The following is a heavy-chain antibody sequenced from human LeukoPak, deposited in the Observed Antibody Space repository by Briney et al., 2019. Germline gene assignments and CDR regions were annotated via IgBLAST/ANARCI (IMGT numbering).Heavy chain of an antibody. V-gene: IGHV3-30*04. D-gene: IGHD2-2*03. CDR2: ISYDGSNK. Sequence: WGSLRLSCAASGFTFSSYAMHWVRQAPGKGLEWVAVISYDGSNKYYADSVKGRFTISRDNSKNTLYLQMNSLRAEDTAVYYCAREILDIVVVPAAMMDYYYYGMDVWGKGTTVTVSS. CDR3: AREILDIVVVPAAMMDYYYYGMDV. J-gene: IGHJ6*04. CDR1: GFTFSSYA.